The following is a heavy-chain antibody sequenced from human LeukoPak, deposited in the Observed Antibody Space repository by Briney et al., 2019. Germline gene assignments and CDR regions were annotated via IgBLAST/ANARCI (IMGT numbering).Heavy chain of an antibody. CDR3: AKGRSLTLPTFERSGYYYY. Sequence: GGSLRLSCAASGFAFRSFDMSWVRQAPGKGLEWVSSLSGSGDTTYYADSVKGRFTISRDNSNNTLYLQMNSLRAEDTALYYCAKGRSLTLPTFERSGYYYYWGQGTLVTVSS. D-gene: IGHD3-22*01. CDR2: LSGSGDTT. J-gene: IGHJ4*02. CDR1: GFAFRSFD. V-gene: IGHV3-23*01.